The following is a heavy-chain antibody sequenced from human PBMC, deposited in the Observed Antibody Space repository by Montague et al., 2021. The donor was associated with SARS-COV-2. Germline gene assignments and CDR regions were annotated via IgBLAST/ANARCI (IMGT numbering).Heavy chain of an antibody. J-gene: IGHJ4*02. CDR1: GFTFTSYS. CDR2: ISTSSDII. D-gene: IGHD1-26*01. CDR3: ARGRGSYIDY. V-gene: IGHV3-48*02. Sequence: SLSLSWAASGFTFTSYSMSWVRQAPGAGLEWVSFISTSSDIIIYRDSVKGRFTISRDNAKNSVYLQMNSLRDEDTALYYYARGRGSYIDYWGQGTLVSVSS.